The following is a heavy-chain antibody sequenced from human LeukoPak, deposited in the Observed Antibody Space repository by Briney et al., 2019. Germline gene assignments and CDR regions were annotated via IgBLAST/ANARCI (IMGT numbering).Heavy chain of an antibody. J-gene: IGHJ4*02. V-gene: IGHV3-48*03. CDR3: ARDLGGSYFNYFDY. CDR1: GFTFSSYE. Sequence: GGSLRFSCAASGFTFSSYEMNWVRQAPGKGLEWVSYISSSGSTIYYADSVKGRFTISRDNAKNSLYLQMNSLRAEDTAVYYCARDLGGSYFNYFDYWGQGTLVTVSS. D-gene: IGHD1-26*01. CDR2: ISSSGSTI.